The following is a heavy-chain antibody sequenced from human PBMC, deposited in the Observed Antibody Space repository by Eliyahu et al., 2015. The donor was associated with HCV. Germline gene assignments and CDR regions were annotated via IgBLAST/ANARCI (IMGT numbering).Heavy chain of an antibody. CDR1: XYTFXGXX. D-gene: IGHD2-15*01. J-gene: IGHJ6*02. V-gene: IGHV1-2*02. Sequence: QVQLVQXGAEVKKPGASVKVSCXASXYTFXGXXXXWGRQAPGQGLEWMGWINXNSGGTEYAQKFQGRVTMTRDTSISTAYMELSRLRSDDTAVYYCARDHCTDGGCYENYYYGMDVWGQGTTVTVSS. CDR2: INXNSGGT. CDR3: ARDHCTDGGCYENYYYGMDV.